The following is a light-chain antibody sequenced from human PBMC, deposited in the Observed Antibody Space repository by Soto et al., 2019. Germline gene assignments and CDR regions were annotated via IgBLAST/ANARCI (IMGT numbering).Light chain of an antibody. CDR2: LGS. Sequence: DVVMTQSPLSLPVTPGEPASISCRSSQPLLHSNGYNYVDWYLQRPEQSPQLLIFLGSNRASGVPDRFSGSGSGTDFTLNISRVEAEDVGVYYCMQALQTPRTFGQGTKLEIK. CDR1: QPLLHSNGYNY. V-gene: IGKV2-28*01. CDR3: MQALQTPRT. J-gene: IGKJ2*02.